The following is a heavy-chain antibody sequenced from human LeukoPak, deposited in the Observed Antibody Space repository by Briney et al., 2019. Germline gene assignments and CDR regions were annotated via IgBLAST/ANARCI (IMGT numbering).Heavy chain of an antibody. CDR2: ISSSGTTI. CDR1: EFSFSAYS. Sequence: GGALRLSCAASEFSFSAYSMTWVRQAPGEGLEWVSYISSSGTTIYYADSVKGRFTISRDNAKSSLYLQMAVLRAEDTAVYYCARWAKTSGSDSDYWGQGTLVTVSS. V-gene: IGHV3-48*01. J-gene: IGHJ4*02. CDR3: ARWAKTSGSDSDY. D-gene: IGHD1-26*01.